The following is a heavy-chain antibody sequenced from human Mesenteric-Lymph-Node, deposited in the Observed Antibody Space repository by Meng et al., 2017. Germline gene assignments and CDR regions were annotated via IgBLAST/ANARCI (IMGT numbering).Heavy chain of an antibody. D-gene: IGHD1-26*01. V-gene: IGHV1-69*05. Sequence: SVKVSCKASGGTFSSYAISWVRQAPGQGLEWMGGIIPIFGTANYAQKFQGRVTITTDESTSTAYMELSSLRSEDTAVYYCAKDIGYAVPGSHYYYYGMDVWGQGTTVTVSS. CDR1: GGTFSSYA. J-gene: IGHJ6*02. CDR2: IIPIFGTA. CDR3: AKDIGYAVPGSHYYYYGMDV.